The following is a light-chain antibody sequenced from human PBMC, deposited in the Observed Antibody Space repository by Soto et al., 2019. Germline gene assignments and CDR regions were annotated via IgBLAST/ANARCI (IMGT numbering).Light chain of an antibody. V-gene: IGKV3-15*01. J-gene: IGKJ4*01. Sequence: EIVMTQSPATLSVSPGERATLSCRASQSVSSNLAWYQQKPGQTPKLLIYVASTRATGIPARFSGSGSGTEFTLTISSLQPEDFAVYYSQQYNVWPLTFGGGTKVEFK. CDR1: QSVSSN. CDR3: QQYNVWPLT. CDR2: VAS.